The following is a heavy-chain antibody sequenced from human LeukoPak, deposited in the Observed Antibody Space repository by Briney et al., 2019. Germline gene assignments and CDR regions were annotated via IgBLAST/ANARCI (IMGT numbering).Heavy chain of an antibody. CDR3: ARIGYSSSCFDY. D-gene: IGHD6-13*01. J-gene: IGHJ4*02. CDR2: LKKDGGEK. Sequence: PGGSLRLSCAASGFTFSDYYMSWVRQAPGKGLEWVANLKKDGGEKYYVDSVKGRFTISRDNAKNSVYLQMNSLRAEDTAVYYCARIGYSSSCFDYWGQGTLVTVSS. V-gene: IGHV3-7*01. CDR1: GFTFSDYY.